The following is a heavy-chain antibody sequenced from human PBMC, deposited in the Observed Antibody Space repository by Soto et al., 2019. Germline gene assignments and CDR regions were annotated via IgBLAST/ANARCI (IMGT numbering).Heavy chain of an antibody. D-gene: IGHD3-9*01. V-gene: IGHV5-51*01. CDR2: IYPDDSDT. Sequence: PVESMKISWKGSGYSSTSYWIGWVRQMPGKGLEWMGIIYPDDSDTRYSPSFQGQVTISADKSISTAYLQWSSLKASDTAMYYCARHGVGDILTGQPDYWGQGTLVTVSS. J-gene: IGHJ4*02. CDR3: ARHGVGDILTGQPDY. CDR1: GYSSTSYW.